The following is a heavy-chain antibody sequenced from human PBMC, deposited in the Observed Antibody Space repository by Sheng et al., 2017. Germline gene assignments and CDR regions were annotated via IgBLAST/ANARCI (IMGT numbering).Heavy chain of an antibody. V-gene: IGHV3-74*01. Sequence: EVQLVESGGGLVLPGRSLRLSCAASGFAFNRYWMNWVRQGPGKGLEWVSRTGGDGSGTFYADSVKGRFTISRDNAKDSLYLQMNSLRDEDTAVYYCARASGWQHLIQVLFDYWGQGTLVTVSS. J-gene: IGHJ4*02. CDR2: TGGDGSGT. CDR1: GFAFNRYW. CDR3: ARASGWQHLIQVLFDY. D-gene: IGHD5-18*01.